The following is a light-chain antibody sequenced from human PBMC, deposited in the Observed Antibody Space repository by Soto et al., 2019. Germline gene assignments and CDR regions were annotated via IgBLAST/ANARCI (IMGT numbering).Light chain of an antibody. J-gene: IGLJ1*01. Sequence: QSALTQPASVSGSPGQSITISCTGTDSDVGGFNYVSWYQQHPGRAPNLMIFDVTHRPSGVSNRFSGSKSGNTASLTISELQADDEADYYCSSYSTSSTLGVFGTGTKLTVL. V-gene: IGLV2-14*03. CDR2: DVT. CDR1: DSDVGGFNY. CDR3: SSYSTSSTLGV.